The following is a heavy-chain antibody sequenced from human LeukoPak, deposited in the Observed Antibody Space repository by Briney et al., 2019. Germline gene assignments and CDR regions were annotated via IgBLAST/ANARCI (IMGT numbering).Heavy chain of an antibody. J-gene: IGHJ5*02. CDR3: AREDYYGSGFDP. CDR2: IIPILGIA. CDR1: GGTFSSYT. Sequence: SVKVSCKASGGTFSSYTISWVRQAPGQGLEWMGRIIPILGIANYAQKFQGRVTITADKSTSTAYMELSSLRPEDTAVYYCAREDYYGSGFDPWGQGTLVTVSS. V-gene: IGHV1-69*04. D-gene: IGHD3-10*01.